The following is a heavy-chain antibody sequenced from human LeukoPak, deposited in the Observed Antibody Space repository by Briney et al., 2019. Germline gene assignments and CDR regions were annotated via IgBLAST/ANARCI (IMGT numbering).Heavy chain of an antibody. CDR2: IYYSGST. J-gene: IGHJ3*02. Sequence: SETLSLTCAVYGGSFSGYYWSWIRQPPGKGLEWIGSIYYSGSTYYNPSLKSRVTISVDTSKNQFSLKLGSVTAADTAVYYCARLSLGDIWGQGTMVTVSS. D-gene: IGHD7-27*01. CDR3: ARLSLGDI. CDR1: GGSFSGYY. V-gene: IGHV4-34*01.